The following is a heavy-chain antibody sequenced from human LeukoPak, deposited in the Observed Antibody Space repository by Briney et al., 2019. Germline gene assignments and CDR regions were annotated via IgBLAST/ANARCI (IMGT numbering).Heavy chain of an antibody. J-gene: IGHJ4*02. V-gene: IGHV4-59*08. CDR3: ARHHCIGGNCYGLSAY. D-gene: IGHD2-15*01. CDR2: ISDRGIT. CDR1: GGSISGYQ. Sequence: SETLSLTCTVSGGSISGYQWSWIRQSPGKGLEWFGYISDRGITNYNPSLKRRVTISLDTSESQFSLRLSSVTAADTAVYYCARHHCIGGNCYGLSAYWGQGILVTVSS.